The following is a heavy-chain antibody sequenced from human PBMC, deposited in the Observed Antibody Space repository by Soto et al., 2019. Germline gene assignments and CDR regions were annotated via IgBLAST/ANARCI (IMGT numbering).Heavy chain of an antibody. V-gene: IGHV4-59*01. J-gene: IGHJ6*02. Sequence: PSETLSLTCTVSGGSISSYYWSWIRQPPGKGLEWIGYIYYSGSTNYNPSLKSRVTISVDTSKNQFSLKLSSVTAADTAVYYCARGPVYYDFWSGYPRKNGMDVWGQGTTVTVSS. CDR1: GGSISSYY. CDR3: ARGPVYYDFWSGYPRKNGMDV. D-gene: IGHD3-3*01. CDR2: IYYSGST.